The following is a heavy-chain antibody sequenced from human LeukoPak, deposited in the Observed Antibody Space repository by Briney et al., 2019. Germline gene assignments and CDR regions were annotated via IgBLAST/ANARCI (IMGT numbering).Heavy chain of an antibody. V-gene: IGHV3-48*04. CDR3: ARDRYGDYVLGS. CDR2: ISSGSDTI. CDR1: GFTFSSYS. Sequence: AESLSLSCAASGFTFSSYSMNWVRPAPGKGLEWIAYISSGSDTIYYAESVKGRFTMSRDSSKNSLSLQMSCLRAEDTAVYYCARDRYGDYVLGSWGQGTLVTVSS. D-gene: IGHD4-17*01. J-gene: IGHJ4*02.